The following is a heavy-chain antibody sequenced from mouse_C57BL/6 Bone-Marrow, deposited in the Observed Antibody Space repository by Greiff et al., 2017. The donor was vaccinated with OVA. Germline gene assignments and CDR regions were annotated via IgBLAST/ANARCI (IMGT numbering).Heavy chain of an antibody. CDR1: GYTFTSYW. CDR3: ARDFYWYFDV. V-gene: IGHV1-59*01. Sequence: VQLQQPGAELVRPGTSVKLSCKASGYTFTSYWMHWVKQRPGQGLEWIGVIDPSDSYNNYKQKFKGKATLTVDTSSSTAYMQLSSLTSEDSAVYYCARDFYWYFDVWGTGTTVTVSS. CDR2: IDPSDSYN. J-gene: IGHJ1*03.